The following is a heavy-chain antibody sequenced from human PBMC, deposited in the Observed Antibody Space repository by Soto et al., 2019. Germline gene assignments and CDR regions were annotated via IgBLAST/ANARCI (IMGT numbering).Heavy chain of an antibody. V-gene: IGHV4-59*01. CDR1: GGSISSYY. Sequence: SETLSLTCTVSGGSISSYYWSWIRQPPGKGLEWIGYIYYSGSTNYNPSLKSRVTISVDTSKNQFSLKLSSVTAADTAVYYCARVSAAGSWFDPWGQGTLVTVSS. CDR2: IYYSGST. D-gene: IGHD6-13*01. J-gene: IGHJ5*02. CDR3: ARVSAAGSWFDP.